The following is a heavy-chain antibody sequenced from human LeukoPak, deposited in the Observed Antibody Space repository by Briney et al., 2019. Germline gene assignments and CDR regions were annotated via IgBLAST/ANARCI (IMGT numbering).Heavy chain of an antibody. CDR2: VHVVAGNT. CDR1: GYTFIANY. CDR3: AREGSCDGGDCYSFDF. J-gene: IGHJ4*02. Sequence: ASVQVSCKASGYTFIANYLQWVRQAAGLGPEWLGWVHVVAGNTRYAPKLQGRVTLSRDTSINTAYMELSSLTSDDTAVYYCAREGSCDGGDCYSFDFWGQGTLVTVSS. D-gene: IGHD2-21*02. V-gene: IGHV1-2*02.